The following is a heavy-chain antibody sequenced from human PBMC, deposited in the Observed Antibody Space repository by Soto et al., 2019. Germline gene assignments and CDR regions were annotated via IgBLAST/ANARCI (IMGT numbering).Heavy chain of an antibody. J-gene: IGHJ6*03. CDR1: GFTFSSYS. D-gene: IGHD3-22*01. CDR2: FISIISYL. Sequence: GGSLRLSCAASGFTFSSYSMNWVRQAPGKGLERVSSFISIISYLYYAGSVKGRFSISRDNGKISLFLQMNSLRAEDTVFFYCARDLSRGSNFYYYMDVWGKGTTVTVSS. V-gene: IGHV3-21*01. CDR3: ARDLSRGSNFYYYMDV.